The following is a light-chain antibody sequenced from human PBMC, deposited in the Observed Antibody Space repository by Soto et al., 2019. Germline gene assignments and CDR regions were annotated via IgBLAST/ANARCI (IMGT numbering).Light chain of an antibody. CDR3: HAYHYSWAAAV. J-gene: IGLJ3*02. CDR2: GNT. V-gene: IGLV1-40*01. CDR1: SSNPGAGYD. Sequence: QSVLTQPPSVSGAPGPSVTISCTGNSSNPGAGYDVHWYQQLPGAAPKLVIFGNTNRPSGVPERLSGSKSGTSASLAITGLQAEDEADYYWHAYHYSWAAAVFGGGTKVTVL.